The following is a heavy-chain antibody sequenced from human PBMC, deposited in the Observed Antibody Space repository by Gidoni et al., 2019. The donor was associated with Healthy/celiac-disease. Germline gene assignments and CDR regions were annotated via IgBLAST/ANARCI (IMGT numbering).Heavy chain of an antibody. D-gene: IGHD3-10*01. CDR2: IYYSGST. V-gene: IGHV4-31*03. CDR3: AREGPFFRYGMDV. Sequence: QVQLQESGPGLVKPSQTLSLTCNVSGGSISSGGYYWCWLRQHPGKGLGWIGYIYYSGSTYYNPSLKSRVTISVDTSKNQFSLKLSSVTAADTAVYYCAREGPFFRYGMDVWGQGTTVTVSS. CDR1: GGSISSGGYY. J-gene: IGHJ6*02.